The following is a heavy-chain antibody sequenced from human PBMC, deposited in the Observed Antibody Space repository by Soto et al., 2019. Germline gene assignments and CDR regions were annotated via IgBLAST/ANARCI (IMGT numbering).Heavy chain of an antibody. Sequence: QVQLVETGGGVVQPGRSLRLSCAASVFTFSSYAMHWVRQAPGKGLEWVAVISYDGSNKYYADSVKGRFTISRDNSKNTLYLQMNSLRAEDTAVYYCARARLDTPALDYWGQGTLVTVSS. V-gene: IGHV3-30-3*01. D-gene: IGHD2-2*01. CDR2: ISYDGSNK. CDR3: ARARLDTPALDY. J-gene: IGHJ4*02. CDR1: VFTFSSYA.